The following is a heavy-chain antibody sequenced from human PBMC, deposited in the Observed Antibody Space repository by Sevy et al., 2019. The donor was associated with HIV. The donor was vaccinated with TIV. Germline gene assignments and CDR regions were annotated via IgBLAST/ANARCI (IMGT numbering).Heavy chain of an antibody. CDR1: GFTFSDYY. V-gene: IGHV3-11*01. Sequence: GGCLRLSCAASGFTFSDYYMSWIRQAPGKGLEWVSYISSSGSTIYYADSVKGRFTISRDNAKNSLYLQMNSLRAEDTAVYYCARDLYCSSTSCYMGPQEYYYYYGMDVWGQGTTVTVSS. J-gene: IGHJ6*02. CDR3: ARDLYCSSTSCYMGPQEYYYYYGMDV. CDR2: ISSSGSTI. D-gene: IGHD2-2*02.